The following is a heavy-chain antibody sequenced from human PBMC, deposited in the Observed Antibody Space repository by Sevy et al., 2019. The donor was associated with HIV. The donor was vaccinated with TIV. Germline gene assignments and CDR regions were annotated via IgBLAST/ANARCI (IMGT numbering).Heavy chain of an antibody. Sequence: GGYLRLSCAASGFTFSSYAMSWVRQAPGKGLEWVSAISGSGGSTYYADSVKGRFTISRDNSKNTLYLQMNSLRAEDTAVYCCANSGGWYALYYYYGMDVWGQGTTVTVSS. CDR1: GFTFSSYA. D-gene: IGHD6-19*01. J-gene: IGHJ6*02. V-gene: IGHV3-23*01. CDR2: ISGSGGST. CDR3: ANSGGWYALYYYYGMDV.